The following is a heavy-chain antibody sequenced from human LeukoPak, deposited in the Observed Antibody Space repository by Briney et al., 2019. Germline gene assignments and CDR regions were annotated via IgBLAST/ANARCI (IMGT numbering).Heavy chain of an antibody. D-gene: IGHD3-9*01. V-gene: IGHV5-51*01. CDR1: GYSFTSYW. Sequence: KDGESLKISCKGSGYSFTSYWIGWVRQMPGKGLEWMGIIYPGDSDTKYNPSFQGQVTISADKSISTAYLQWSSLKASDTAMYYCASGYYDILTGYYIDYWGQGTLVTVSS. CDR3: ASGYYDILTGYYIDY. CDR2: IYPGDSDT. J-gene: IGHJ4*02.